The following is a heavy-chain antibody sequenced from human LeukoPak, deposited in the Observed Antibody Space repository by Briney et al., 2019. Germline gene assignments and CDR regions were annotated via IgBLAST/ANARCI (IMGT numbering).Heavy chain of an antibody. CDR3: AREVYCSSTSCYVATVTTYESWFDP. Sequence: PSETLSLTCTVSGGSINSGSYYWSWIRQPAGKGLEWIGRIYTSGSTNYNPSLKSRVTISLDTSENQFSLKLSSVTAADTAVYYCAREVYCSSTSCYVATVTTYESWFDPWGQGTLVTVSS. CDR2: IYTSGST. CDR1: GGSINSGSYY. D-gene: IGHD2-2*01. V-gene: IGHV4-61*02. J-gene: IGHJ5*02.